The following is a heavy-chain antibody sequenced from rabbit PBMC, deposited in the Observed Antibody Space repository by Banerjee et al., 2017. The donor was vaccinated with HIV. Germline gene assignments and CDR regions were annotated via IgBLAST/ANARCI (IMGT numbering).Heavy chain of an antibody. V-gene: IGHV1S45*01. CDR1: GFSFSSGYW. Sequence: QEQLEESGGDLVKPEGSLTLTCKASGFSFSSGYWICWVRQAPGKGLEWIGCIYTSSGNTVYASWAKGRFTISKTSSTTVTLQMTSLTAADTATYFCARDLAGAIGWNFNLWGPGTLVTVS. J-gene: IGHJ4*01. CDR2: IYTSSGNT. CDR3: ARDLAGAIGWNFNL. D-gene: IGHD4-1*01.